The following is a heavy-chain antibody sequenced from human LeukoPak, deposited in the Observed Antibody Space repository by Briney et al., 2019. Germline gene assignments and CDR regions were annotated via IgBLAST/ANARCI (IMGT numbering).Heavy chain of an antibody. J-gene: IGHJ4*02. CDR3: ARHYRVAGTSHYFDY. CDR2: IYTSGST. CDR1: GGSISSYY. V-gene: IGHV4-4*09. Sequence: ASETLSLTCTVSGGSISSYYWSWIRQPPGKGLEWIGYIYTSGSTNYNPSLKSRVTISVDTSKNQFSLKLSSVTAADTAVYYCARHYRVAGTSHYFDYWGQGTLVTVSS. D-gene: IGHD6-19*01.